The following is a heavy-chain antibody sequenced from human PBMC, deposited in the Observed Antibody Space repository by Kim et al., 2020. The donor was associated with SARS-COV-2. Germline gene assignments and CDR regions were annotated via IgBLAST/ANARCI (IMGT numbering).Heavy chain of an antibody. J-gene: IGHJ6*02. CDR3: ATASYYYYGMDV. V-gene: IGHV1-24*01. Sequence: YEQKLQGRVTMTEDTSTDTAYMELSSLRSEDTAVYYCATASYYYYGMDVWGQGTTVTVSS.